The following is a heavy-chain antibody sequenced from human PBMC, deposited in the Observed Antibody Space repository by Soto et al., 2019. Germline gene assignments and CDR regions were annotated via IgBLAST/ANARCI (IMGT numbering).Heavy chain of an antibody. D-gene: IGHD5-12*01. CDR2: IRSKAYGGTT. Sequence: PGGSLRLSCTASGFTFGDYAMSWFRQAPGEGRGWVGFIRSKAYGGTTEYDASVKGRFTISRDDSKSIAYLQMNSLKTEDTAVYYCTRVQDKMATITRWFDPWGQGTLVTVS. J-gene: IGHJ5*02. CDR3: TRVQDKMATITRWFDP. V-gene: IGHV3-49*03. CDR1: GFTFGDYA.